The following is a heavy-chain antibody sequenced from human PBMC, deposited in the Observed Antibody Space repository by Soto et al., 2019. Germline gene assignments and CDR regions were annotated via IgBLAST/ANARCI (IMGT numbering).Heavy chain of an antibody. CDR3: VKDLAVAGSDY. D-gene: IGHD6-19*01. CDR1: GFTFSSYA. J-gene: IGHJ4*02. CDR2: ISSNGGSA. Sequence: GGSLRLSCSASGFTFSSYAMHWVRQAPGKGLEYVSAISSNGGSAYYADSVKGRFTISRDNSKNTLYLQMSSLRAEDTAVYYCVKDLAVAGSDYWGQGTLVTVSS. V-gene: IGHV3-64D*06.